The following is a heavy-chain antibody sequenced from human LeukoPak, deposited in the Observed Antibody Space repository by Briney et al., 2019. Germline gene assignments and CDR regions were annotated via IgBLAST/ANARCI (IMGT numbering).Heavy chain of an antibody. CDR2: INHSGST. J-gene: IGHJ4*02. D-gene: IGHD3-22*01. Sequence: SETLSLTCAVYGGSFSGYYWSWIRQPPGKGLEWIGEINHSGSTNYNPSLKSRVTISVDTSKNQFSPKLSSVTAADTAVYYCARDWYYYDSSGYSYYFDYWGQGTLVTVSS. CDR3: ARDWYYYDSSGYSYYFDY. V-gene: IGHV4-34*01. CDR1: GGSFSGYY.